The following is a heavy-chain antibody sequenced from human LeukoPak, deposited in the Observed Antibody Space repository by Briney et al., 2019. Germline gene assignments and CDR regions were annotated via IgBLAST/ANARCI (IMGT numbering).Heavy chain of an antibody. V-gene: IGHV3-9*01. Sequence: GGSLRLSCAASGFTFDDYAMHWVRQAPGKGLEWVSGISWNSGSIGYADSVKGRFTISRDNAKNSLYLQMNSLRAEDTALYYCAKAMTVVVVAAPLDYWGQGTLVTVSS. J-gene: IGHJ4*02. CDR1: GFTFDDYA. CDR3: AKAMTVVVVAAPLDY. D-gene: IGHD2-15*01. CDR2: ISWNSGSI.